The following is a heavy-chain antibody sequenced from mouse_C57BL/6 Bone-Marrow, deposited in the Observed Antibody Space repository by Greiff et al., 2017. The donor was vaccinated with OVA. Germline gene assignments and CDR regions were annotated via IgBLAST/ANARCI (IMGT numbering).Heavy chain of an antibody. Sequence: QVQLQQPGAELVMPGASVKLSCKASGYTFTSSWMHWVKQRPGQGLEWIGEIDPSDSYTNYNQKFKGKSTLTVDKSSSTAYMQLSSLTSEDSAVYDCAREGDYDSSRWFAYWGTGTLVTVSA. CDR1: GYTFTSSW. J-gene: IGHJ3*01. CDR3: AREGDYDSSRWFAY. D-gene: IGHD1-1*01. CDR2: IDPSDSYT. V-gene: IGHV1-69*01.